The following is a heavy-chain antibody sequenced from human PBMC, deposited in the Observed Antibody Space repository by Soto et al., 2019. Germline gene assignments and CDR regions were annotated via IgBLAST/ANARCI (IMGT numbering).Heavy chain of an antibody. CDR1: GYTFTSYD. CDR2: MNPNSGNT. CDR3: ARMAIGYCSGGSCYSAWFDP. V-gene: IGHV1-8*01. J-gene: IGHJ5*02. Sequence: QVQLVQSGAEVKKPGASVKVSCKASGYTFTSYDINWVRQATGQGLEWMGWMNPNSGNTGYAQKFQGRVTMTRNTSISTAYMELSSLRSEDTAVYYCARMAIGYCSGGSCYSAWFDPWGQGTLVTVSS. D-gene: IGHD2-15*01.